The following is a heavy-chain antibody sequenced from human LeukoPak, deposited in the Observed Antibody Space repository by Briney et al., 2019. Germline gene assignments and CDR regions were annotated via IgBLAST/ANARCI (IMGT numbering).Heavy chain of an antibody. CDR1: GGSIIGSTSY. Sequence: SETLSLTCTVSGGSIIGSTSYWGWIRQPPGKGLDWVGIINYSGSTCYNPSLRSRVTISVDTSKNQFSLKLNSVTASATAVYYCARGYDYWGQGTLVTVSS. D-gene: IGHD3-22*01. J-gene: IGHJ4*02. CDR2: INYSGST. V-gene: IGHV4-39*01. CDR3: ARGYDY.